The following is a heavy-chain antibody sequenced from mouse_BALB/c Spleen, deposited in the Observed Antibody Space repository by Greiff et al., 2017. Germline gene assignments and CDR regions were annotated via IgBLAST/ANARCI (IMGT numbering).Heavy chain of an antibody. J-gene: IGHJ2*01. CDR3: ARRWGLLRYFDY. V-gene: IGHV5-6-3*01. Sequence: EVQGVESGGGLVQPGGSLKLSCAASGFTFSSYGMSWVRQTPDKRLELVATINSNGGSTYYPDSVKGRFTISRDNAKNTLYLQMSSLKSEDTAMYYCARRWGLLRYFDYWGQGTTLTVSS. CDR1: GFTFSSYG. CDR2: INSNGGST. D-gene: IGHD1-1*01.